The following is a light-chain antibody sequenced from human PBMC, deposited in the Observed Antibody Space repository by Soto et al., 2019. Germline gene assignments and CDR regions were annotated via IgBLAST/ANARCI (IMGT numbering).Light chain of an antibody. J-gene: IGLJ1*01. V-gene: IGLV2-11*01. Sequence: ALTQPRSVSGSPGQSVTISCTGTSSDVGGYNYVSWYQQHPGKAPKLMIYDVSKRPSGVPDRFSGSKSGNTASLTISGLQAEDEADYYCCSYAGSDTPYVFGTGTKVTVL. CDR2: DVS. CDR3: CSYAGSDTPYV. CDR1: SSDVGGYNY.